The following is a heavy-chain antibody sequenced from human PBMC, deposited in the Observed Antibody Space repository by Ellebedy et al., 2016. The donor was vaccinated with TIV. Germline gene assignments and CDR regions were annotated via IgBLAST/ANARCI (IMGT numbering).Heavy chain of an antibody. CDR3: TRDMVQGMVAKYLWFDY. CDR2: ISGYTGDT. CDR1: GYTFTTYS. Sequence: ASVKVSCKASGYTFTTYSMSWVRQAPGQGLEWMGWISGYTGDTDFAQKFQGRVTLTTDTSTNTAYMQLRNLRSDDTAIYYCTRDMVQGMVAKYLWFDYWGQGTLVTVSS. J-gene: IGHJ4*02. D-gene: IGHD5-12*01. V-gene: IGHV1-18*04.